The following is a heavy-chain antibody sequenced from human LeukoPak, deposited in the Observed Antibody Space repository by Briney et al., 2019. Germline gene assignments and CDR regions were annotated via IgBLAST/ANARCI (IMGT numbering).Heavy chain of an antibody. V-gene: IGHV1-46*01. CDR2: INPSGGST. D-gene: IGHD2-15*01. CDR1: GYTFTSYY. Sequence: SVKVSCKASGYTFTSYYMHWVRQAPGQGLEWMGIINPSGGSTSYAQKFQGRVTMTRDTSTSTVYMELSSLRSEDTAVYYCARDSAVCGGSCFLFDYWGQGTLVTVSS. CDR3: ARDSAVCGGSCFLFDY. J-gene: IGHJ4*02.